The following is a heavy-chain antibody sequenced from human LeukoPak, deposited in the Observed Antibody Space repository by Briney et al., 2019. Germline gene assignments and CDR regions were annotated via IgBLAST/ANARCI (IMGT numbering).Heavy chain of an antibody. Sequence: GASVKVSCKVSGYTLTELSMHWVRQAPGKGLEWMGGFDPEDGEIIYAQKFQGRVTMTEDTSTDTAYMELSSLRSEDTAVYYCARARGFDCSSTSCSPPGWFDPWGQGTLVTVSS. J-gene: IGHJ5*02. V-gene: IGHV1-24*01. D-gene: IGHD2-2*01. CDR1: GYTLTELS. CDR3: ARARGFDCSSTSCSPPGWFDP. CDR2: FDPEDGEI.